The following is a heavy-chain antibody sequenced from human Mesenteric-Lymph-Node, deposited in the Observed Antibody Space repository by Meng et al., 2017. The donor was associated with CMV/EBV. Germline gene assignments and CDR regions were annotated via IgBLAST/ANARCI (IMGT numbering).Heavy chain of an antibody. J-gene: IGHJ4*02. V-gene: IGHV6-1*01. CDR1: GGSISSGY. Sequence: SETLSLTCTVSGGSISSGYYWGWIRQPPSRGLEWLGRTYYRSKWFNDYAVSVNSRIIINPDTSKNQFSLQLHSVTPEDTAVYYCARDFRNGYGDYWGQGTLVTVSS. CDR2: TYYRSKWFN. CDR3: ARDFRNGYGDY. D-gene: IGHD5-12*01.